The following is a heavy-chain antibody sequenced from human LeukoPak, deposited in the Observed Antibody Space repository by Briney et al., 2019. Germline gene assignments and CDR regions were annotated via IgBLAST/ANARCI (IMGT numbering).Heavy chain of an antibody. CDR1: GYTFTSYG. D-gene: IGHD5-18*01. CDR3: ARSTAMVYYFDY. Sequence: ASVKVSCKASGYTFTSYGISWVRQAPGQGLEWMGWISAYNGNTNYSQKLQGRVTMTTNTSTSTDHKELRSLRSDDPAVHYCARSTAMVYYFDYWGQGTLVTVSS. CDR2: ISAYNGNT. J-gene: IGHJ4*02. V-gene: IGHV1-18*01.